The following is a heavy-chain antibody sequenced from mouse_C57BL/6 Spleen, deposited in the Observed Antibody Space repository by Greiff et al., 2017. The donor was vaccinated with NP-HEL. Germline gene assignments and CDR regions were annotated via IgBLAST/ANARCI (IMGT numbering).Heavy chain of an antibody. CDR1: GYTFTNYW. V-gene: IGHV1-63*01. J-gene: IGHJ2*01. D-gene: IGHD1-1*02. Sequence: VQGVESGAELVRPGTSVKMSCKASGYTFTNYWIGWAKQRPGHGLEWIGVIYPGGGYTNYNEKFKGKATLTADKSSSTAYMQFSSLTSEDSAIYYCARRGSGYYFDYWGQGTTLTVSS. CDR2: IYPGGGYT. CDR3: ARRGSGYYFDY.